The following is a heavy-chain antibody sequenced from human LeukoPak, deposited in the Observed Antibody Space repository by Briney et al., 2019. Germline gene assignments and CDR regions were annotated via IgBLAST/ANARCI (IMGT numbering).Heavy chain of an antibody. CDR3: AREQQGLAVKWFDP. J-gene: IGHJ5*02. D-gene: IGHD6-19*01. Sequence: ASVKVSCKASGYTFTGYYMHWVRQAPGQGLEWMGWINTNSGGTNYAQKFQGRVTMTRDTPISTAYMELSRLRSDDTAVYYCAREQQGLAVKWFDPWGQGTLVTVSS. CDR1: GYTFTGYY. CDR2: INTNSGGT. V-gene: IGHV1-2*02.